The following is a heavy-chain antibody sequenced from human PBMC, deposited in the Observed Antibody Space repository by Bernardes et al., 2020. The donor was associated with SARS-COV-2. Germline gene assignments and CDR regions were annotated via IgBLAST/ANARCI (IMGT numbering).Heavy chain of an antibody. Sequence: ASVKVSCKASGYTFTSYGISWVRQAPGQGLEWMGWISAYNGTTTYAQKLQGRVTMTTDTSTSTAYMELRSLRSDDTAVYYCARVVLWFGELSESWFDPWGQGTLVTVS. CDR1: GYTFTSYG. J-gene: IGHJ5*02. V-gene: IGHV1-18*04. CDR3: ARVVLWFGELSESWFDP. D-gene: IGHD3-10*01. CDR2: ISAYNGTT.